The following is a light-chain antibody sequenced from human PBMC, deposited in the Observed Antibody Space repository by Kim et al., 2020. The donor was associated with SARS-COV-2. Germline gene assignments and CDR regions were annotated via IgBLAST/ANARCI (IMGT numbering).Light chain of an antibody. CDR3: NSRDSSGNHLV. Sequence: SSELTQDPAVSVALGQTVRITCQGDSLRTYYATWFQQRPRQAPVLVIYGRNNRPSGIPDRFSGSSSGNTASLTISGAQAEDEADFYCNSRDSSGNHLVFGTGTKVTVL. CDR1: SLRTYY. J-gene: IGLJ1*01. V-gene: IGLV3-19*01. CDR2: GRN.